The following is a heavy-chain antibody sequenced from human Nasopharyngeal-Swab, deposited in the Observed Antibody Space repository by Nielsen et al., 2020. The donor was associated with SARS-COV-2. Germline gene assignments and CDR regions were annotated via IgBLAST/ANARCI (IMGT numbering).Heavy chain of an antibody. CDR1: GGTFSSYA. V-gene: IGHV1-69*13. D-gene: IGHD3-3*01. CDR3: ARNPGYCDFWSGYPNWFDP. Sequence: SVKVSCKASGGTFSSYAISWVRQAPGQGLEWMGGIIPIFGTANYAQKFQGRVTITADESTSTAYMELSSLRSEDTAVYYCARNPGYCDFWSGYPNWFDPWGQGTLVTVSS. CDR2: IIPIFGTA. J-gene: IGHJ5*02.